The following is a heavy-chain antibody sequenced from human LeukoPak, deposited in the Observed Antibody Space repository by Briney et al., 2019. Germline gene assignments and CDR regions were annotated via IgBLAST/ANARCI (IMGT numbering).Heavy chain of an antibody. V-gene: IGHV3-33*01. D-gene: IGHD3-10*01. Sequence: GGSLRLSCAASGFTFSDYGIHWVRQAPGKGLEWVAVIWSDGSNKYYADSVKGRFTISRDNSKKTLYLQMNSLRVEDTAVYECVRASGSFDYWGQGTLVTVSS. CDR3: VRASGSFDY. J-gene: IGHJ4*02. CDR2: IWSDGSNK. CDR1: GFTFSDYG.